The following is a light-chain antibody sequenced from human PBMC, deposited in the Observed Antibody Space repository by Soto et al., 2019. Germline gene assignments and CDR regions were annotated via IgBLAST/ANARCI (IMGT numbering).Light chain of an antibody. CDR1: YNL. Sequence: QSALTQPASVSESPGQSITISCTYNLVSWYQQHPGKAPKFMIYEGTKRPSGDANRFSGSKSGNTASLTLSGLQAEDEADYYCCSYAGARVIFGRVTKLTDL. CDR3: CSYAGARVI. CDR2: EGT. J-gene: IGLJ2*01. V-gene: IGLV2-23*01.